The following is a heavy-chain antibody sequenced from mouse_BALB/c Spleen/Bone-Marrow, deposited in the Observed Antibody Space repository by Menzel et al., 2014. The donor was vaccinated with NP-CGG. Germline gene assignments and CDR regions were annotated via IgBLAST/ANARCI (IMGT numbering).Heavy chain of an antibody. CDR3: ARFPMDY. J-gene: IGHJ4*01. CDR2: IRNKAYGYTT. V-gene: IGHV7-3*02. Sequence: EVKVVESGGGLVQPGGSLGLSCTTSGFTFTDYYMSWVRQPPGKALEWLAFIRNKAYGYTTEYSASVRGRFTISRDNSQSILYLQMNTLRAEDSATYYCARFPMDYWGQGTSVTVSS. CDR1: GFTFTDYY.